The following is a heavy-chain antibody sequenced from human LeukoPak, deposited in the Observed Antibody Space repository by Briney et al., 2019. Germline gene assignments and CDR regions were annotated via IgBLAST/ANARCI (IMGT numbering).Heavy chain of an antibody. CDR1: GFALSSYE. V-gene: IGHV3-48*03. CDR3: AREGGDV. J-gene: IGHJ6*02. D-gene: IGHD2-15*01. CDR2: ISSGSSPI. Sequence: GGSLRLSCAASGFALSSYEVNWARQAPGRGLEWVSYISSGSSPIYYSDSVKGRFTISRDNAKNSVYLQMDSLRAEDTAVYYCAREGGDVWGQGTTVTVSS.